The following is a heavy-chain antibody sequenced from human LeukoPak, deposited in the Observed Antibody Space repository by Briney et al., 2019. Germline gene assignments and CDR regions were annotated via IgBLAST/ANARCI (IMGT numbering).Heavy chain of an antibody. CDR3: ARDWPYVSSSWYMGYDS. V-gene: IGHV3-21*01. D-gene: IGHD6-13*01. Sequence: AGGSLRLSCAASGFTFSSYSMNWVRQAPGKGLEWVSSIGSSSSYIYYADSVKGRFTISRDNAKNSLFLQMNSLRAEDTAVYYCARDWPYVSSSWYMGYDSWGQGTLVTVSS. CDR2: IGSSSSYI. CDR1: GFTFSSYS. J-gene: IGHJ4*02.